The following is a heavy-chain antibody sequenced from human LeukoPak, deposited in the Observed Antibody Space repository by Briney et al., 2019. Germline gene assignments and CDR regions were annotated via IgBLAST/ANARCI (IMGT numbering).Heavy chain of an antibody. Sequence: GGSLRLSCAASGFTFSSYGMHWVRQAPGKGLEWVAVISYDGSNKYYADSVKGRFTISRDNSKNTLYLQMNSLRAEDTAVYYCAKMYYYGSGSYYNRYYFDYWGQGTLVTVSS. V-gene: IGHV3-30*18. CDR2: ISYDGSNK. CDR1: GFTFSSYG. D-gene: IGHD3-10*01. CDR3: AKMYYYGSGSYYNRYYFDY. J-gene: IGHJ4*02.